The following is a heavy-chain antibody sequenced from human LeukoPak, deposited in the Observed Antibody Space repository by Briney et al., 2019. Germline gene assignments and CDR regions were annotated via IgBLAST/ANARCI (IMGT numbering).Heavy chain of an antibody. D-gene: IGHD4-17*01. J-gene: IGHJ6*04. Sequence: PSETLSLTCTVSGGSLNGYYWGWIRQPPGKGLECVGYIHSSEGTAHNSSLKSRLTISLDTSKNQFSLTLSSVTATDTAVYYCARHVYGEGMVVWGKGTTVTVSS. V-gene: IGHV4-59*08. CDR1: GGSLNGYY. CDR3: ARHVYGEGMVV. CDR2: IHSSEGT.